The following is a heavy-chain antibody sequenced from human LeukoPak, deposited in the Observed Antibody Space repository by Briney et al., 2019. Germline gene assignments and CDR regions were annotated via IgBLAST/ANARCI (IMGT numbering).Heavy chain of an antibody. Sequence: GGSLRLSCAASGFTFMNFGMHWVRQAPGKGLEWVAFIQYDGRAKFYADSVKGRFTISMDNSKNTLYLQTNSLRAEDTALYYCANDLGSGSYAADYWGQGTLVTVSS. V-gene: IGHV3-30*02. CDR3: ANDLGSGSYAADY. D-gene: IGHD1-26*01. CDR2: IQYDGRAK. J-gene: IGHJ4*02. CDR1: GFTFMNFG.